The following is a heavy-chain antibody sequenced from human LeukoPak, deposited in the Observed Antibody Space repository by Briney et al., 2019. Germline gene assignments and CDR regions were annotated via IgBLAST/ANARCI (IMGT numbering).Heavy chain of an antibody. CDR2: ISYDGSNK. CDR3: ANFPTAAAGTGDPSFDI. Sequence: GGSLRLSCAASGLTFSSYWMSWVRQAPGKGLEWVAVISYDGSNKYYADSVKGRFTTSRDNSKNTLYLQMNSLRAEDTAVYYCANFPTAAAGTGDPSFDIWGQGTMVTVSS. J-gene: IGHJ3*02. V-gene: IGHV3-30*18. CDR1: GLTFSSYW. D-gene: IGHD6-13*01.